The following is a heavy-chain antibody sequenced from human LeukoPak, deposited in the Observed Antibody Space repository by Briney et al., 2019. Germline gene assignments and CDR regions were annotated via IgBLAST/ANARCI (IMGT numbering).Heavy chain of an antibody. CDR1: GGSISSSSYY. CDR2: IYYSGST. Sequence: PSETLSLTCTVSGGSISSSSYYWGWIRQPPGKGLEWIGSIYYSGSTYYNPSLKSRVTISADTSKNQFSLKLSSVTAADTAVYYCASRDCSSTSCYYYYYYYMDVWGKGTTVTVSS. D-gene: IGHD2-2*01. V-gene: IGHV4-39*01. J-gene: IGHJ6*03. CDR3: ASRDCSSTSCYYYYYYYMDV.